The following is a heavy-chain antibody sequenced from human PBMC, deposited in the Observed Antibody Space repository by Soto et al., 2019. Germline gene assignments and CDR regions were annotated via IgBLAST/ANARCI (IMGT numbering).Heavy chain of an antibody. Sequence: SETLSLTCAVYGGSFSGYYWSWIRQPPGKGLEWIGEINHSGSTNYNPSLKSRVTISVDTSKNQFSLKLSSVIAADTAVYYCARLGYCSGGSCHWGQGTLVTVSS. V-gene: IGHV4-34*01. CDR2: INHSGST. J-gene: IGHJ4*02. CDR1: GGSFSGYY. D-gene: IGHD2-15*01. CDR3: ARLGYCSGGSCH.